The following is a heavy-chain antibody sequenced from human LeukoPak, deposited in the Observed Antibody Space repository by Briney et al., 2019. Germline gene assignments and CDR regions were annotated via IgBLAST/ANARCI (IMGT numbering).Heavy chain of an antibody. Sequence: GASVKVSCKASGYTFTNYGVSWVRQAPGQGLEWVGRISAANGNTNYAQKLQDRVTLTTDTSTSTAYVELRSLKSDNTAVYYCARYPLSYTSNWHYYFDYWGQGTLLTVSS. J-gene: IGHJ4*02. CDR1: GYTFTNYG. V-gene: IGHV1-18*04. CDR3: ARYPLSYTSNWHYYFDY. CDR2: ISAANGNT. D-gene: IGHD3-16*01.